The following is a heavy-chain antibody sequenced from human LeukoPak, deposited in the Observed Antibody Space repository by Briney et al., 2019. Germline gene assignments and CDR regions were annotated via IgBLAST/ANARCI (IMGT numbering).Heavy chain of an antibody. J-gene: IGHJ4*02. V-gene: IGHV3-30*18. CDR3: AKDLVNYDSSGYNYYFDY. Sequence: GGSLRLSCAASGFTFSSYGMHWVRQAPGKGLEWVAVISYDGSNKYYADSVKGRFTISRDNSKNTLYLQVNSLRAEDTAVYYCAKDLVNYDSSGYNYYFDYWGQGTLVTVSS. CDR2: ISYDGSNK. CDR1: GFTFSSYG. D-gene: IGHD3-22*01.